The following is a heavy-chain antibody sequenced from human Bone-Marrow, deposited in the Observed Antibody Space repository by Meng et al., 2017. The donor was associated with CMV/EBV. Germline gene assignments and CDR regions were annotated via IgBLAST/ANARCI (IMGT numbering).Heavy chain of an antibody. J-gene: IGHJ3*02. CDR2: IYYSGST. CDR1: GGSISSYY. D-gene: IGHD2-2*01. Sequence: SETLSLTCTVSGGSISSYYWSWIRQPPGKGLEWIGYIYYSGSTNYNPSLKSRVTISVDTSKNHFSLKLSSVTAADTAVYYCARERIPAALNAFDIWGQGTMVTVSS. CDR3: ARERIPAALNAFDI. V-gene: IGHV4-59*01.